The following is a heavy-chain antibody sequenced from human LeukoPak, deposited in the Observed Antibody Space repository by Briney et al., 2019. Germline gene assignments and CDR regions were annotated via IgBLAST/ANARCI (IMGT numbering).Heavy chain of an antibody. D-gene: IGHD3-16*01. CDR1: GFTFSSYA. J-gene: IGHJ4*02. CDR3: AKDSGPWGERASSDY. V-gene: IGHV3-23*01. Sequence: GGSLRLSCAASGFTFSSYAMSWVREAPGKGLEWVSAISGSGGSTYYADSAKGRFTISRDNSKNTLYLQMNSLRAEDTAVYYCAKDSGPWGERASSDYWGQGTLVTVSS. CDR2: ISGSGGST.